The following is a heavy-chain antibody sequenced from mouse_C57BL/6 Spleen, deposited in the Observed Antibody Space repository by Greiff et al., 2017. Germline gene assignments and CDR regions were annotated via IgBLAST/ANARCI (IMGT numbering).Heavy chain of an antibody. CDR3: ARCDYDGNYYAMDY. CDR2: IHPNSGST. D-gene: IGHD2-4*01. J-gene: IGHJ4*01. Sequence: QVQLQQSGAELAKPGASVKLSCKASGYTFTSYWMHWVKQRPGQGLEWIGMIHPNSGSTNYNEKFKSKATLTVDKSSSTAYMQLSSLTSEDSAVYYCARCDYDGNYYAMDYWGQGTSVTVSS. V-gene: IGHV1-64*01. CDR1: GYTFTSYW.